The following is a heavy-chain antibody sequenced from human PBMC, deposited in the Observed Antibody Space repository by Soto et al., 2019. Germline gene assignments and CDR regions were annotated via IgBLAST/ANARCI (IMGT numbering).Heavy chain of an antibody. CDR2: IYSGGST. D-gene: IGHD3-22*01. V-gene: IGHV3-53*01. J-gene: IGHJ3*02. CDR1: GFTVSSNY. CDR3: ARDRGGYDSSGPDAFDI. Sequence: GGSLRLSCAASGFTVSSNYMSWVRQAPGKELEWVSVIYSGGSTYYADSVKGRFTISRDNSKNTLYLQMNSLRAEDTAVYYCARDRGGYDSSGPDAFDIWGQGTMVTVSS.